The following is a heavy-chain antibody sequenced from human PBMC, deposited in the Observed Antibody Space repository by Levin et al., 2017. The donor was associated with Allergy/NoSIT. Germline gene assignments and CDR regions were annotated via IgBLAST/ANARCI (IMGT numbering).Heavy chain of an antibody. D-gene: IGHD6-13*01. J-gene: IGHJ6*03. CDR2: INHSGSP. CDR1: GGSFTDHY. Sequence: SETLSLTCAVYGGSFTDHYWSWVRQSPGKGLEWIGEINHSGSPTYNPSLKSRVTISIDTSKNQVSLKLSSVTAADTAVFYCARGGGYTSRWYLGKRRRDDFSHYYMDVWGKGTTVIFS. V-gene: IGHV4-34*01. CDR3: ARGGGYTSRWYLGKRRRDDFSHYYMDV.